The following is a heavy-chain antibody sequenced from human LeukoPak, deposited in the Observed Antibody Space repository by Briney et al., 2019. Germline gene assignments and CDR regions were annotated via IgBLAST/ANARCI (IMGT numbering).Heavy chain of an antibody. V-gene: IGHV3-48*01. CDR1: GFTFSSYS. Sequence: GGYLRLSCAASGFTFSSYSMNWVRQAPGKGLEWVSYISSSSSTVYYADSVKGRFTISRDNAKNSLYLQMNSLRAEDTAVYYCARDFGEAAGHPLDYWGQGTLVTVSS. D-gene: IGHD6-13*01. CDR2: ISSSSSTV. J-gene: IGHJ4*02. CDR3: ARDFGEAAGHPLDY.